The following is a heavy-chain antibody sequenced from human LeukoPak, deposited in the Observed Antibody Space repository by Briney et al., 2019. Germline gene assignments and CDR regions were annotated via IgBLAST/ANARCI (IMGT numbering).Heavy chain of an antibody. CDR1: GVMFPSYW. Sequence: TGGSLRLSCAASGVMFPSYWMTWVRQAPGKGLEWVANVKQDGSEKYYVDSVKGRFTISRDNAKNSVYLQMNSLRAEDTAVYYCARRHHFGFLDSWGQGTLLTVSS. CDR2: VKQDGSEK. V-gene: IGHV3-7*04. CDR3: ARRHHFGFLDS. D-gene: IGHD3-10*01. J-gene: IGHJ4*02.